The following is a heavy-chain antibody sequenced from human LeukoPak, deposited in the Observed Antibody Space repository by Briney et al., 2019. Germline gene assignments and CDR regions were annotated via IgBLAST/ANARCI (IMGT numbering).Heavy chain of an antibody. V-gene: IGHV3-53*05. CDR3: ARVFLERLTSGYFDN. Sequence: PGGSLRLSCAASGFTVRNNDMSWVRQAPGRGLEWVSLIYSGGSAYYADSVKGRFTISRDNPKNTLYLQMNSLRDDDTAVYYCARVFLERLTSGYFDNWGQGTLVTVSP. CDR2: IYSGGSA. CDR1: GFTVRNND. J-gene: IGHJ4*02. D-gene: IGHD3-3*01.